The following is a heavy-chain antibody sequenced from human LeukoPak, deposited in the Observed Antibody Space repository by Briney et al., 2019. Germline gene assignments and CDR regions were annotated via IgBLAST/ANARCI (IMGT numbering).Heavy chain of an antibody. V-gene: IGHV1-2*02. CDR1: GYNFTGYY. CDR2: INPNSGGT. D-gene: IGHD3-22*01. Sequence: SVKVSCKASGYNFTGYYLHWVRQAPGQGLEGMGWINPNSGGTNYAQKFQGRVTMTRDTSNSTAYMELSRLRSDDTAVYYCARGDSSGYESPVDYWGQGTLVTVSS. CDR3: ARGDSSGYESPVDY. J-gene: IGHJ4*02.